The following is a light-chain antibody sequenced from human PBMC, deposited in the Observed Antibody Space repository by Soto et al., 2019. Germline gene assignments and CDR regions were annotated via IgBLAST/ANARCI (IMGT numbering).Light chain of an antibody. V-gene: IGLV2-14*01. J-gene: IGLJ2*01. CDR3: SSYTSSSKIV. CDR2: EVS. Sequence: QSALTQPASVSGSPGQSITLSCTGTSTDVGGYIYVSWYQQYPGNAPRLIIYEVSNRTSGVSDRFSGSKSGNTASLTISGLQTEDEADYYCSSYTSSSKIVFGGGTKLTVL. CDR1: STDVGGYIY.